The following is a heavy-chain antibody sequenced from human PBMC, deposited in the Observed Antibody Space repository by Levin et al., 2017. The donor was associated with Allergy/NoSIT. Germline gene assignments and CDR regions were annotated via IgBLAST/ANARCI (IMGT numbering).Heavy chain of an antibody. CDR1: GYSFTSYW. CDR2: IDPADSNT. V-gene: IGHV5-51*01. J-gene: IGHJ5*02. D-gene: IGHD5-12*01. Sequence: PPASVKVSCKGSGYSFTSYWIGWVRHMPGKGLEWMGIIDPADSNTRYSPSFQGQVTISADKSINTAYLQRSSLKASDTAMFYCARATLYSGYCWFDLWGQGTLVTVSS. CDR3: ARATLYSGYCWFDL.